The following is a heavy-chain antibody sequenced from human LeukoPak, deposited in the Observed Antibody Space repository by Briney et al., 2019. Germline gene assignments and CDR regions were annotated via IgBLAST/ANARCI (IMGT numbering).Heavy chain of an antibody. CDR3: ARERTHYVDSSGYWDFDP. CDR1: GFIFTNYG. V-gene: IGHV3-21*06. CDR2: IKKNGTGV. Sequence: GGSLRLACSTSGFIFTNYGMNWIRQAPGKGVEGVSSIKKNGTGVYNADSVRGRLTISRENARNAVDLEMSSLRVEDTAVYFCARERTHYVDSSGYWDFDPWGRGTLVIVSS. J-gene: IGHJ5*02. D-gene: IGHD3-22*01.